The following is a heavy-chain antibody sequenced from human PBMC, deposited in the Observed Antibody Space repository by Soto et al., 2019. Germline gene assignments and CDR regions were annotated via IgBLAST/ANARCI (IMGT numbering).Heavy chain of an antibody. J-gene: IGHJ4*02. Sequence: SETLSLTCTVSGGSISSSSYYWGWIRQPPGKGLEWIASIYYSGRTYYKPSLKSRVTISVDTSKNQFSLKLSSVTAADTAVYYCASRIEYDYIWGSKSLSDYWGQGTLVTVSS. CDR1: GGSISSSSYY. CDR2: IYYSGRT. V-gene: IGHV4-39*01. D-gene: IGHD3-16*01. CDR3: ASRIEYDYIWGSKSLSDY.